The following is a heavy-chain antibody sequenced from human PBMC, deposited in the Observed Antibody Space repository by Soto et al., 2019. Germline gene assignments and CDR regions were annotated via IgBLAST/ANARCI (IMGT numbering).Heavy chain of an antibody. J-gene: IGHJ4*02. V-gene: IGHV2-5*02. CDR2: IYWDDDE. CDR3: AHSRNLITEDAQVGDFDY. Sequence: KESGPTLVKSTQTLTLTCSFSGFSLTTDGEGVGWVRQSPGEALEWLALIYWDDDERYSPSLKTRLTITKDISRNQVVLVMTNMEPVDTGTYCCAHSRNLITEDAQVGDFDYWGQGT. D-gene: IGHD1-26*01. CDR1: GFSLTTDGEG.